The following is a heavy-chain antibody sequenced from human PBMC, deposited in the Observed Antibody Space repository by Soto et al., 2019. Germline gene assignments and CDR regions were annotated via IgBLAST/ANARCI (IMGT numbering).Heavy chain of an antibody. CDR2: IRSKAYGGTT. V-gene: IGHV3-49*03. CDR1: GFTFGDYA. CDR3: TRDSGPTYYYGSGSYSPAFDY. Sequence: PGGSLRLSCTASGFTFGDYAMSWFRQAPGKGLEWVGFIRSKAYGGTTEYAASVKGRFTISRDDSKSIAYLQMNSLKTEDTAVYYCTRDSGPTYYYGSGSYSPAFDYWGQGTLVTVSS. D-gene: IGHD3-10*01. J-gene: IGHJ4*02.